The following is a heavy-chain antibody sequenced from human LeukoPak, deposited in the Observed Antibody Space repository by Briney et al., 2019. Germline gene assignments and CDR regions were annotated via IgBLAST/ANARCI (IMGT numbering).Heavy chain of an antibody. CDR2: FDPEDGET. CDR1: GYTPTELS. V-gene: IGHV1-24*01. Sequence: ASVKVSCKVSGYTPTELSMHWVRQAPGKGLEWMGGFDPEDGETIYAQRFQGRVTTTEDTSTGTAYMELSSLRSEDTAMYYCATLAPTRYSSGWYLSRFDCWGQGTLVTVSS. CDR3: ATLAPTRYSSGWYLSRFDC. D-gene: IGHD6-19*01. J-gene: IGHJ4*02.